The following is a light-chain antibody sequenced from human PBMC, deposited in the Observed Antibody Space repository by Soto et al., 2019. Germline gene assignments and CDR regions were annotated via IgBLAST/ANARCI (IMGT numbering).Light chain of an antibody. Sequence: DIVMTQSPLSLPVTPGEPASISCRSSQSLLYSNGYNYLDWYLQKPGQSPQLLIYFGSNRASGVPDRLGGSGSGTDFTLTISSVEPEDVGVYYCMHSLRTPLTFGPGTKVDVK. CDR1: QSLLYSNGYNY. V-gene: IGKV2-28*01. CDR2: FGS. J-gene: IGKJ3*01. CDR3: MHSLRTPLT.